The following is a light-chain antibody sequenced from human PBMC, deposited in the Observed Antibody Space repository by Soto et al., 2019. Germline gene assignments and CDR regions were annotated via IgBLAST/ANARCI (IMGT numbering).Light chain of an antibody. CDR2: DAS. Sequence: EIVLTQSPATLSLSPGERATLSCRASQSVSSYLAWYQQKPGQAPRLLIYDASNRATGIPARFSGSGSGTDFNPTISSLETEDFAVYYCQQRSNWPRPFGPGTKVDIK. J-gene: IGKJ3*01. V-gene: IGKV3-11*01. CDR1: QSVSSY. CDR3: QQRSNWPRP.